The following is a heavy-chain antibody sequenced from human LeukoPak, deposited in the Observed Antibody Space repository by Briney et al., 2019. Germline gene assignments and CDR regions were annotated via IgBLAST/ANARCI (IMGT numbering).Heavy chain of an antibody. CDR2: IYYSGST. Sequence: SETLSLTCTVSGGSISSGDYYWSWIRQPPGKGLEWIGYIYYSGSTYYNPSLKSRVTISVDTSKNQFSLKLSSVTAADTAVYYCARADAYYDILTGSIRGYYFDYWGQGTLVTVSS. J-gene: IGHJ4*02. CDR3: ARADAYYDILTGSIRGYYFDY. CDR1: GGSISSGDYY. D-gene: IGHD3-9*01. V-gene: IGHV4-30-4*01.